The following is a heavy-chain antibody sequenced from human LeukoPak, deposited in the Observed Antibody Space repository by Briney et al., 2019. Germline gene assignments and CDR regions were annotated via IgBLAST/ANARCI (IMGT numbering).Heavy chain of an antibody. J-gene: IGHJ3*02. V-gene: IGHV1-18*01. D-gene: IGHD2-2*01. CDR3: ARDRSPVPADIKACCAFDI. Sequence: ASVKVSCKASGYTFTSYGISWVRQAPGQGLEWMGWISAYNGNTNYAQKLQGRVTMTTDTSTSTAYMELRSLRSDDTAVYYCARDRSPVPADIKACCAFDIWGQGTMVTVSS. CDR2: ISAYNGNT. CDR1: GYTFTSYG.